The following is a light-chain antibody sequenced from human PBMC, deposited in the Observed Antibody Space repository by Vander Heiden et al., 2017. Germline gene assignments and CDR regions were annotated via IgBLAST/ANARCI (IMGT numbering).Light chain of an antibody. CDR1: SPNIGSNT. V-gene: IGLV1-44*01. CDR3: AAWDDSRNGWV. J-gene: IGLJ3*02. CDR2: SNN. Sequence: GQRVTISCSGSSPNIGSNTVNWYQQPPGTAPKLLIYSNNLRPSGVPGRFSGSKSVTSASLAISRLQSEDEADYYCAAWDDSRNGWVFGRGTKLTVL.